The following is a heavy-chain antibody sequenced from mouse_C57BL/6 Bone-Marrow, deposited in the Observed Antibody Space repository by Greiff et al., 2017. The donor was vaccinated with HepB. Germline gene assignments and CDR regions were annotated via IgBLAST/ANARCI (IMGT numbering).Heavy chain of an antibody. J-gene: IGHJ1*03. CDR3: ARSDGYYGYFDV. CDR1: GYSITSDY. V-gene: IGHV3-8*01. D-gene: IGHD2-3*01. CDR2: ISDSGST. Sequence: EVQLQQSGPGLAKPSQTLSLTCSVTGYSITSDYWNWIRKFPGNKLEYMGYISDSGSTYYNPSLKTRISITRDTTKNQYYLQLNSVTTEDTATYYCARSDGYYGYFDVWGTGTTVTVSS.